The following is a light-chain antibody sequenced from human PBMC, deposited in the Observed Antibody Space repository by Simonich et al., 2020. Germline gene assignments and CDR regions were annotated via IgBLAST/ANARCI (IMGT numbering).Light chain of an antibody. V-gene: IGKV3-15*01. Sequence: EIVMTQTPATLSVSPGERATLSCRASQSVSSNLAWYQQKPCQAPSLLIYGASTMATGIPAMFRGSGSGTEFTLTISSLQSEDFAVYYCQQYNNWPQTFGQGTKLEIK. J-gene: IGKJ2*01. CDR1: QSVSSN. CDR3: QQYNNWPQT. CDR2: GAS.